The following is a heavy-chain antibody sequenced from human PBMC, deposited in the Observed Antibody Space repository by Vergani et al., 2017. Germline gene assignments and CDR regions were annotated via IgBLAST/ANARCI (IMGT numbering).Heavy chain of an antibody. CDR3: ARVMYRDEASTGYRLEGMDI. D-gene: IGHD3-9*01. Sequence: QVQLEESGPGLVKPSETLSLTCTVSTDSVSNTFYYWGWIRQTPGKGLEWIGSIYYSGSTNYNPSLNSRVTMSVDTSKSQFSLKLRSVTAADTAVYFCARVMYRDEASTGYRLEGMDIWGQGTTVTISS. J-gene: IGHJ6*02. CDR1: TDSVSNTFYY. CDR2: IYYSGST. V-gene: IGHV4-39*07.